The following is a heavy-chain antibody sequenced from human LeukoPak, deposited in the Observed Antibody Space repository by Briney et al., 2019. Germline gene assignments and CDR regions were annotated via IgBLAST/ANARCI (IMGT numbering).Heavy chain of an antibody. Sequence: ASVKVSCKASGFTFTSSAMQWVRQARGQRLEWRGWIVVGGGNTNYAQKFQERVTITRDMSTSTAYMELSSLRSEDTAVYYCAAGLHGGSYHLDYWGQGTLVTVSS. V-gene: IGHV1-58*02. D-gene: IGHD1-26*01. CDR3: AAGLHGGSYHLDY. CDR1: GFTFTSSA. J-gene: IGHJ4*02. CDR2: IVVGGGNT.